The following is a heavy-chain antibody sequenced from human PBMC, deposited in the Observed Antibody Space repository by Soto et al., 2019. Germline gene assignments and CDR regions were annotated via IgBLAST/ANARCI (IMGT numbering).Heavy chain of an antibody. V-gene: IGHV1-69*06. CDR2: IIPIFGTA. CDR1: GGTFSSYA. CDR3: ARDFGYGLDAFDI. J-gene: IGHJ3*02. D-gene: IGHD5-12*01. Sequence: GASVKVSCKASGGTFSSYAISWVRQAPGQGLEWMGGIIPIFGTANYAQKFQGRVTITADKSTSTAYMELSSLRSEDTAVYYCARDFGYGLDAFDIWGQGKMVTVSS.